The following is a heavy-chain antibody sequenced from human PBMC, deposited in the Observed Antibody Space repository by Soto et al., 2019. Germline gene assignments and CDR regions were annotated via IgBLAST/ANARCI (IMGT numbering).Heavy chain of an antibody. D-gene: IGHD6-6*01. CDR3: ARDQAARPYDYGMDV. Sequence: XESWRLSCAASGFTFRIYAMHWVRQAPGKGLEWVAVISYDGSNKYYADSVKGRFTISRDNSKNTLYLQMNSLRAEDTAVYYCARDQAARPYDYGMDVRGQGTTVTVSS. CDR2: ISYDGSNK. V-gene: IGHV3-30-3*01. CDR1: GFTFRIYA. J-gene: IGHJ6*02.